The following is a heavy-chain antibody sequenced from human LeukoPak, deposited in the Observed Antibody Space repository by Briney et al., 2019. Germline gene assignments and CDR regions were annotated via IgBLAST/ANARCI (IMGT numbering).Heavy chain of an antibody. J-gene: IGHJ5*02. Sequence: GGSLRLSCAASGFTFSLQYMAWVRQAPGKGLEWVSVIYSGGDTYYADSVKGRFTIARDNSKKTLYLQMNNPRVEDMAVYYCARVQFQWFVPWGQGTLVTVSS. D-gene: IGHD6-19*01. CDR2: IYSGGDT. V-gene: IGHV3-66*01. CDR1: GFTFSLQY. CDR3: ARVQFQWFVP.